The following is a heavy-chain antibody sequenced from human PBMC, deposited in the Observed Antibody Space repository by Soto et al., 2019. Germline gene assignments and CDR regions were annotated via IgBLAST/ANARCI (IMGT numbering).Heavy chain of an antibody. CDR3: ARGGGSFYY. J-gene: IGHJ4*02. Sequence: QVQLQESGPGLVKPSGTLSLTCAVSGGSISSSNWWSWVRQPPGKGLEWIGKIYHSGSPNYNPSLKGRVTIPVEKPKNQFSLRLGSVTAADTAVYYCARGGGSFYYGGQGTLVTVSS. D-gene: IGHD5-12*01. CDR2: IYHSGSP. V-gene: IGHV4-4*02. CDR1: GGSISSSNW.